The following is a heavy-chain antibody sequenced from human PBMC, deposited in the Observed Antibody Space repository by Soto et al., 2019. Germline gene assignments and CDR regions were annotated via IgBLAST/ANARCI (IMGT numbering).Heavy chain of an antibody. Sequence: QAQLVQSGAEVRKPGASVKVSCKTSGYTFFNYGVTWVRQAPGQGLVWMGWINTNNGQTNDPQNIQGRITLTSDAPTRTVYMEVMSLIGHDTAVYYCVRDVISGTALKWGVVARGFDIWGVGTPVTV. D-gene: IGHD3-10*01. V-gene: IGHV1-18*01. CDR2: INTNNGQT. CDR1: GYTFFNYG. J-gene: IGHJ3*02. CDR3: VRDVISGTALKWGVVARGFDI.